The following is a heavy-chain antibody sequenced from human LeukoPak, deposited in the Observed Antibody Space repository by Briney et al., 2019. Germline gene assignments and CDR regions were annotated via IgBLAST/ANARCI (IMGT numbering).Heavy chain of an antibody. Sequence: SETLSLTCAVYGGSFSGYYWSWIRQPPGKGLEWIGSIYHSGSTYYNPSLKSRITISVDTSKNQFSLKLSSVTAADTAVYYCARESAAALDYWGQGTLVTVSS. CDR3: ARESAAALDY. CDR1: GGSFSGYY. V-gene: IGHV4-34*01. CDR2: IYHSGST. J-gene: IGHJ4*02. D-gene: IGHD6-13*01.